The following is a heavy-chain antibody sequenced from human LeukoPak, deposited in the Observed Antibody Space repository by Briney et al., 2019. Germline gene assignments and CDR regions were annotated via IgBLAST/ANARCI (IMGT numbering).Heavy chain of an antibody. Sequence: GGSLRLSCAASGFTFSSYGMHWVRQAPGKGLEWVAVISYDGSNKYYADSVKGRLTISRDNSKNTLYLQMNSLRAEDTAVYYCAKDRDYYGSGSYLTPGDYWGQGTLVTVSS. V-gene: IGHV3-30*18. D-gene: IGHD3-10*01. CDR1: GFTFSSYG. J-gene: IGHJ4*02. CDR2: ISYDGSNK. CDR3: AKDRDYYGSGSYLTPGDY.